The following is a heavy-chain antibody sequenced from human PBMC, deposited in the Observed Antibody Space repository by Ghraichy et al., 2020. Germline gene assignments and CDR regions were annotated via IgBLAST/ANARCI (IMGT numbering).Heavy chain of an antibody. V-gene: IGHV3-7*01. Sequence: GGSLRLSCAASGFTFSDFWMSWVRQAPGKGLEWVANIKQDGSEKHYVDSVKGRFTISRDNAKNSLHLQMNSLRAEDTTVYYCTRGAYYYDSGTAYTVVDYWGPGTLVTVSS. CDR2: IKQDGSEK. CDR1: GFTFSDFW. J-gene: IGHJ4*02. D-gene: IGHD3-10*01. CDR3: TRGAYYYDSGTAYTVVDY.